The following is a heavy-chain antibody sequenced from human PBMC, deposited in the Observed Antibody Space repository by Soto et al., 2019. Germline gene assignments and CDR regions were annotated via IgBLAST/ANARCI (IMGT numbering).Heavy chain of an antibody. D-gene: IGHD6-13*01. CDR2: IYYSGST. J-gene: IGHJ5*02. Sequence: PSGTLSLTCTVSGGSISSGDYYWSWIRQPPGKGLEWIGYIYYSGSTYYNPSLKSRVTISVDTSKNQFSLKLSSVTAADTAVYYCASERPDGSRLDPWGQGTLVTVSS. V-gene: IGHV4-30-4*01. CDR3: ASERPDGSRLDP. CDR1: GGSISSGDYY.